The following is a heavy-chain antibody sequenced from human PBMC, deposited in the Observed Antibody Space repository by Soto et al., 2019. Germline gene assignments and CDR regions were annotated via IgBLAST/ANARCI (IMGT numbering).Heavy chain of an antibody. Sequence: SVKVSCKASGGTFSSYTISWVRQAPGQGLEWMGRIIPILGIANYAQKFQGRVTITADKSTSTAYMELSSLRSEDTAVYYCARVWDYDILTGDRFYPWGQGTLVTVAS. J-gene: IGHJ5*02. V-gene: IGHV1-69*02. D-gene: IGHD3-9*01. CDR1: GGTFSSYT. CDR3: ARVWDYDILTGDRFYP. CDR2: IIPILGIA.